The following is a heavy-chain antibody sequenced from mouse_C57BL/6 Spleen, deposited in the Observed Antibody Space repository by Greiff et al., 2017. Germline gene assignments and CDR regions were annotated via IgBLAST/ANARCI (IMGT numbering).Heavy chain of an antibody. J-gene: IGHJ1*03. CDR3: EREGAYTMVTTGWYFDV. D-gene: IGHD2-2*01. CDR1: GYTFTSYG. CDR2: IYPRSGNT. Sequence: VQLQQSGAELARPGASVKLSCKASGYTFTSYGISWVKQRTGQGLEWIGEIYPRSGNTYYKEKFKGKATLTADKSSSTAYMELRSLTSEDSAVYFCEREGAYTMVTTGWYFDVWGTGTTVTVSS. V-gene: IGHV1-81*01.